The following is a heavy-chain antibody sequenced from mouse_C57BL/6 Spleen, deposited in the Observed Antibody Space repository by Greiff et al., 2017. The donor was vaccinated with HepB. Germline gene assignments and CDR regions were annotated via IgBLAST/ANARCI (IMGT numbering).Heavy chain of an antibody. Sequence: VKLMESGAELVRPGASVKLSCKASGYTFTDYYINWVKQRPGQGLEWIARIYPGSGNTYYNEKFKGKATLTAEKSSSTAYMQLSSLTSEDSAVYFCARSGDYPDYWGQGTTLTVSS. CDR3: ARSGDYPDY. CDR2: IYPGSGNT. J-gene: IGHJ2*01. D-gene: IGHD2-4*01. V-gene: IGHV1-76*01. CDR1: GYTFTDYY.